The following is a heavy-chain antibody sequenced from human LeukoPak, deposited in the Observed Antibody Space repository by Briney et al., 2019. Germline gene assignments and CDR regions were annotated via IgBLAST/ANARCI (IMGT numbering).Heavy chain of an antibody. CDR3: ARELGPKYSYGPGFDY. Sequence: GASVKVSCKASGYTFTGHYMHWVRQAPGQGLEWMGWINPNSGGTNYAQKFQGRVTMTMDTSISTAYMELSRLRSDDTVVYYCARELGPKYSYGPGFDYRGQGTLVIVSS. J-gene: IGHJ4*02. CDR1: GYTFTGHY. D-gene: IGHD5-18*01. CDR2: INPNSGGT. V-gene: IGHV1-2*02.